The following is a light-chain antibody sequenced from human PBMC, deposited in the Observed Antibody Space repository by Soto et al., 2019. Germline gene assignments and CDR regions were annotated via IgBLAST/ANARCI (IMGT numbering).Light chain of an antibody. J-gene: IGKJ1*01. Sequence: IVLTQSPGTLSLSPGDRATLSCRASQRVSARYLAWFHQKPGQAPRLLIFGASARATGIPDRFSGSGSGTDFTLTIDILEPEDFAMYYFQQYSDSPPTFGQGTKLEIK. V-gene: IGKV3-20*01. CDR2: GAS. CDR3: QQYSDSPPT. CDR1: QRVSARY.